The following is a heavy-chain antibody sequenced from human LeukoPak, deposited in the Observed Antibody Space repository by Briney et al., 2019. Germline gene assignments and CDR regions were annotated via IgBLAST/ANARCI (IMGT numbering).Heavy chain of an antibody. D-gene: IGHD3-22*01. CDR1: GFSFSGYA. V-gene: IGHV3-23*01. CDR2: VSDSGVNT. CDR3: ATYSSLNRREFQY. Sequence: SGGSLRLSCEASGFSFSGYAMSWVRQASGKGLDWVSGVSDSGVNTYYADSVKGRFTISRDNSKYTLFLQMNSLRAEDTAVYYCATYSSLNRREFQYWGQGTLFTVSS. J-gene: IGHJ1*01.